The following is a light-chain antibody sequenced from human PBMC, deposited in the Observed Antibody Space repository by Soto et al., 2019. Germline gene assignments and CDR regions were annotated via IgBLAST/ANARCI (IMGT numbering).Light chain of an antibody. CDR3: HQYGSSPLT. Sequence: ELVLSQSLGTTSLSPGDRATLSCRASQNVYNSLLAWYKQRPGQAPRLLIYGASTRASGIPDRFSGGGSGTDFTLTISRLEPEDFAVYYCHQYGSSPLTFGGGTKVDIK. V-gene: IGKV3-20*01. J-gene: IGKJ4*01. CDR1: QNVYNSL. CDR2: GAS.